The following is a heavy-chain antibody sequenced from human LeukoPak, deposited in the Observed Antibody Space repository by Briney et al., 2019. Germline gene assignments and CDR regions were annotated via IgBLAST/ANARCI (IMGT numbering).Heavy chain of an antibody. V-gene: IGHV7-4-1*02. CDR1: GYTFTSYA. CDR2: INTNTGNP. CDR3: AREAAKYYYESSGYSVLDGAFDI. J-gene: IGHJ3*02. Sequence: ASVKVSCKASGYTFTSYAMNWVRQAPGQGLEWMGWINTNTGNPTYAQGFTGRFVFSLDTSVSTAYLQISSLKAEDTAVYYCAREAAKYYYESSGYSVLDGAFDIWGQGTMVTVSS. D-gene: IGHD3-22*01.